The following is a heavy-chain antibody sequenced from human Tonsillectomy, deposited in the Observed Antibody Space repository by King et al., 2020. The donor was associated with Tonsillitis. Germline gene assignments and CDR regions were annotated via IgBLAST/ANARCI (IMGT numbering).Heavy chain of an antibody. V-gene: IGHV3-7*03. Sequence: VQLVESGGGLVQPGGSLRLSCAASGFTFSTYWMNWVRQAPGKGLEWVANINQDGSEKYYVDSVKGRFTISRDNAKNSLYLQMDSLRAEDTAVYYCARDVTSSWYNYWGQGSLVPVSS. CDR3: ARDVTSSWYNY. J-gene: IGHJ4*02. CDR2: INQDGSEK. D-gene: IGHD6-13*01. CDR1: GFTFSTYW.